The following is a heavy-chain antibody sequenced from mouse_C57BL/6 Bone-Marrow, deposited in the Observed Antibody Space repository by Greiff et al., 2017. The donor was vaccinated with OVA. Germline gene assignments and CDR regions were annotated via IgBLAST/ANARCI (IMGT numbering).Heavy chain of an antibody. J-gene: IGHJ1*03. CDR3: ASAFYYGSSDRYFDV. CDR2: ISDGGGYT. CDR1: GFTFSSYA. V-gene: IGHV5-4*01. D-gene: IGHD1-1*01. Sequence: EVQVVESGGGLVKPGGSLKLSCAASGFTFSSYAMSWVRQTPEKRLEWVATISDGGGYTYYQDNVKGRFTISRDNAKNNLYLQMSHLKSEDTAMYYCASAFYYGSSDRYFDVWGTGTTVTVSS.